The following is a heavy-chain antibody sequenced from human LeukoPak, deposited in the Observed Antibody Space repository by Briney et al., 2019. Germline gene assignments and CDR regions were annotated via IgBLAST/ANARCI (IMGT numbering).Heavy chain of an antibody. Sequence: SETLSLTCTVSGGSISSYYWSWIRQPPGKGLEWIGYIYYSGSTNYNPSLKSRVTISVDTSKNHFSLKLTSVTAADTAVYYCASNVGRGSYFDYWGQGTLVTVSS. CDR1: GGSISSYY. V-gene: IGHV4-59*12. CDR3: ASNVGRGSYFDY. CDR2: IYYSGST. D-gene: IGHD1-26*01. J-gene: IGHJ4*02.